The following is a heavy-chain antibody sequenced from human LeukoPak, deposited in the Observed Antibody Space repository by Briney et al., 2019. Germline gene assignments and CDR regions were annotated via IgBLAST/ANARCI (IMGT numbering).Heavy chain of an antibody. CDR2: IVVGSGNT. D-gene: IGHD3-10*01. CDR3: AARRLLWFGELRGMDV. J-gene: IGHJ6*02. Sequence: SVKVSCKASGFTFTSSAMQWVRQARGQRLEWIGWIVVGSGNTNYAQKFQERVTITRDMSTSTACMELSSLRSEDTAVYYCAARRLLWFGELRGMDVWGQGTTVTVSS. CDR1: GFTFTSSA. V-gene: IGHV1-58*02.